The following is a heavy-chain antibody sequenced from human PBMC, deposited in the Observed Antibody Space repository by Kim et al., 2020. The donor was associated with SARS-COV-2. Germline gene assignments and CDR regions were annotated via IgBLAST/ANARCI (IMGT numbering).Heavy chain of an antibody. D-gene: IGHD3-10*01. J-gene: IGHJ4*02. V-gene: IGHV4-59*09. Sequence: NYNPSLKSRVTISVDTSKNQFSLKLSSVTAADTAVYYCARGRFGELYFDYWGQGTLVTVSS. CDR3: ARGRFGELYFDY.